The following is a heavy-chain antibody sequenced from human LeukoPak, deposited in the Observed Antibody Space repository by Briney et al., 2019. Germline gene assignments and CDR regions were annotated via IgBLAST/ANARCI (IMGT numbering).Heavy chain of an antibody. D-gene: IGHD2-21*01. CDR1: GFTFSSYA. V-gene: IGHV3-64*01. CDR3: ARGRRGGASNPNAFDI. Sequence: PGGSLRLSCAASGFTFSSYAMHWVRQAPGKGLEYVSAISSNGGSTYYANSVKGRFTISRDNSKNTLYLQMGSLRAEDMAVYYCARGRRGGASNPNAFDIWGQGTMVTVSS. CDR2: ISSNGGST. J-gene: IGHJ3*02.